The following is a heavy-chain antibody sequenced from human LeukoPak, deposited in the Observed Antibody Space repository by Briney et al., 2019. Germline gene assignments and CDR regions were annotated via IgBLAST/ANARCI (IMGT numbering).Heavy chain of an antibody. CDR2: IYTSGIT. CDR3: ARGPGCSTPNCHNWFDP. D-gene: IGHD2-2*01. Sequence: SETLSLTCTVSGGSISSYYWSWIRQPAGKGLEWIGRIYTSGITDYNPALKSRDTMSVDTSKNQFSLKLSSVTAADTAVYYCARGPGCSTPNCHNWFDPWGQGTLVTVSS. CDR1: GGSISSYY. J-gene: IGHJ5*02. V-gene: IGHV4-4*07.